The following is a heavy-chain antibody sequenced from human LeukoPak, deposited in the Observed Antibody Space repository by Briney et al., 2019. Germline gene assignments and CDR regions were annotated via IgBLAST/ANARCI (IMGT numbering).Heavy chain of an antibody. CDR1: GYYFSGFY. CDR3: AKGKAAHYHSVTDEYYYYLDV. Sequence: SDTLSLTCVVEGYYFSGFYWTWLRQAAGQGLEWISELSSSGSTKYNPSLKSRVTIEVDTSKKQISLNLSSVTAADTAVYYCAKGKAAHYHSVTDEYYYYLDVWGKGTTVIVSS. D-gene: IGHD3-9*01. V-gene: IGHV4-34*01. CDR2: LSSSGST. J-gene: IGHJ6*03.